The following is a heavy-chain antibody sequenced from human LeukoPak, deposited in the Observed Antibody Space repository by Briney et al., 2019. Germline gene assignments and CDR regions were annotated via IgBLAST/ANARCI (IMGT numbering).Heavy chain of an antibody. D-gene: IGHD2-21*01. V-gene: IGHV3-21*01. CDR1: GFTFSSYS. CDR3: ARGHIVVMADDDVFDY. J-gene: IGHJ4*02. CDR2: ISTSSSYI. Sequence: GGSLRLSCAASGFTFSSYSMNWVRQAPGKGLEWVSPISTSSSYIYYADSVKGRFTISRDNAKKSLYLEMNSLRAEDTAVYYCARGHIVVMADDDVFDYWGQGTLVTVSS.